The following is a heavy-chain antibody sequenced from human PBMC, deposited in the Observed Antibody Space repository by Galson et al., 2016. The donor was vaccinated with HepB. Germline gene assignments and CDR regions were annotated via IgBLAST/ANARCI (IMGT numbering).Heavy chain of an antibody. CDR1: GFSFSDYY. V-gene: IGHV3-11*01. Sequence: SLRLSCAASGFSFSDYYMNRIRQAPGKGLEWVSYISSSGSAEKYADSVQGRFTISRDNAKNSMYLQMNSLRVEDTAVYYCARDRSNYAGPYYGLDVWGEGTTVTVSS. D-gene: IGHD4-11*01. CDR2: ISSSGSAE. CDR3: ARDRSNYAGPYYGLDV. J-gene: IGHJ6*04.